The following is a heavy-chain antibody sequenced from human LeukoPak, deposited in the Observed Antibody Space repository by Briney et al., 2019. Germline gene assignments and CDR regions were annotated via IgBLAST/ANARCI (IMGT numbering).Heavy chain of an antibody. Sequence: GGSLRLSCAASGFTFRRYWMHWLRQGPGKGLVWVSRISTDGSSSTYADSVKGRFTISRDNGKNTLYLQMNSLRAEDTAVYYCASYLTSIPSGMDVWGQGTTVIVSS. CDR2: ISTDGSSS. D-gene: IGHD2/OR15-2a*01. V-gene: IGHV3-74*01. J-gene: IGHJ6*02. CDR1: GFTFRRYW. CDR3: ASYLTSIPSGMDV.